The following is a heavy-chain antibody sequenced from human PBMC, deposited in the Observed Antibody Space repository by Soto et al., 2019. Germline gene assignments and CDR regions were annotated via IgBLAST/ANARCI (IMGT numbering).Heavy chain of an antibody. D-gene: IGHD3-22*01. CDR3: ARTYYYDSSGYYYFWYFDL. CDR1: GYTFTSYA. J-gene: IGHJ2*01. Sequence: ASVKVSCKASGYTFTSYAMHWVRQAPGQRLEWMGWINAGNGNTKYSQKFQGRVTITRDTSASTAYMELSSLRSEDTAVYYCARTYYYDSSGYYYFWYFDLWGRGTLVTVSS. CDR2: INAGNGNT. V-gene: IGHV1-3*01.